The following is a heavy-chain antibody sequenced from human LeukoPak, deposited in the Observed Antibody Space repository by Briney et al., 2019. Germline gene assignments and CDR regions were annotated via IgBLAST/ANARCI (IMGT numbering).Heavy chain of an antibody. CDR3: AKSPRRTQQLVRGFDY. J-gene: IGHJ4*02. CDR1: GFTVSSNY. Sequence: PGGSLRLSCAASGFTVSSNYTSWVRQAPGKGLEWVSIISGSGDSAYSADSMKGRFTISRDNSKNILYLQMDTLRAEDTAVYYCAKSPRRTQQLVRGFDYWGEGTLVTVSS. V-gene: IGHV3-53*01. D-gene: IGHD6-13*01. CDR2: ISGSGDSA.